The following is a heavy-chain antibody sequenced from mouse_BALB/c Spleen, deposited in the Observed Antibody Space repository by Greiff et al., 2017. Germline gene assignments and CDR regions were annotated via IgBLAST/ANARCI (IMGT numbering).Heavy chain of an antibody. CDR1: GFTFSSYA. Sequence: EVQLQQPGAELVKPGGSLKLSCAASGFTFSSYAMSWVRQSPEKRLEWVAEISSGGSYTYYPDTVTGRFTISRDNAKNTLYLEMSSLRSEDTAMYYCATGSTWFAYWGQGTLVTVSA. J-gene: IGHJ3*01. V-gene: IGHV5-9-4*01. CDR2: ISSGGSYT. D-gene: IGHD1-1*01. CDR3: ATGSTWFAY.